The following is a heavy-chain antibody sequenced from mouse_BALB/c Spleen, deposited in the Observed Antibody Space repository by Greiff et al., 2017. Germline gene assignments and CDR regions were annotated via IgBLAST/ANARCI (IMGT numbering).Heavy chain of an antibody. CDR3: ARDRDYSYAMDY. D-gene: IGHD2-12*01. CDR1: GFPFTDYY. CDR2: IRNKANGYTT. J-gene: IGHJ4*01. Sequence: EVKLVESGGGLVQPGGSLRLSCATSGFPFTDYYMSWVRQPPGKALEWLGFIRNKANGYTTEYSASVKGRFTISRDNTQSILYLQMNTLRAEDSATYYCARDRDYSYAMDYWGQGTSVTVSS. V-gene: IGHV7-3*02.